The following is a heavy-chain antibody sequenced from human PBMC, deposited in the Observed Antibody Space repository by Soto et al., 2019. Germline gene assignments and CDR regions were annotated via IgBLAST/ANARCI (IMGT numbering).Heavy chain of an antibody. CDR1: GGSFSGYY. D-gene: IGHD4-17*01. V-gene: IGHV4-34*01. J-gene: IGHJ4*02. CDR2: INHSGST. Sequence: TLSLTCAVYGGSFSGYYWSWIRQPPGKGLEWIGEINHSGSTNYNPSLKSRVTISVDTSKNQFSLKLSSVTAADTAVYYCARVWSVTMNGASDYWGQGTLVTVSS. CDR3: ARVWSVTMNGASDY.